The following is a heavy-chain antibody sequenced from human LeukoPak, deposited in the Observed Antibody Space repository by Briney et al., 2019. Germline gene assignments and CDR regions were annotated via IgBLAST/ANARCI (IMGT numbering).Heavy chain of an antibody. V-gene: IGHV3-74*03. CDR2: SEGDDSTT. J-gene: IGHJ5*02. CDR3: AKSEWLDH. Sequence: GGSLRLSCAASGFTVGRYWMHWVRQAPGKGLVWVSRSEGDDSTTTYADSVKGRFTVSRDPAKNTVYLHMNSLRVEDTPVYYCAKSEWLDHWGQGTLVTVSP. CDR1: GFTVGRYW.